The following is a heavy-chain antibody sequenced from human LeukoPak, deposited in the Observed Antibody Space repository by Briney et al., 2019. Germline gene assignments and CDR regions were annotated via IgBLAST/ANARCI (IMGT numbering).Heavy chain of an antibody. CDR3: AREFQRWTDGGFDS. D-gene: IGHD4-23*01. J-gene: IGHJ5*01. V-gene: IGHV4-61*01. CDR2: IYYSGST. Sequence: SETLSLTCTASGGTVSNGSYYWGWIRQPPGKGLEWIGYIYYSGSTNYNPSLKSRVTISVDTSKNQFSLKLSSVTAADTAVYYCAREFQRWTDGGFDSWGQGALVTVSS. CDR1: GGTVSNGSYY.